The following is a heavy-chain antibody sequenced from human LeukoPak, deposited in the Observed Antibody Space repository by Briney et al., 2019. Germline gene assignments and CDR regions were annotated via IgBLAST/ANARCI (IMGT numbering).Heavy chain of an antibody. V-gene: IGHV3-53*01. CDR2: IYSGGST. CDR3: ARFFYDYGGNSGGDAFDI. D-gene: IGHD4-23*01. Sequence: PGGSLRLSCAASGFTFSSYAMSWVRQAPGKGLEWVSVIYSGGSTYYADSVKGRFTISRDNSKNTLYLQMNSLRAEDTAVYYCARFFYDYGGNSGGDAFDIWGQGTMVTVSS. J-gene: IGHJ3*02. CDR1: GFTFSSYA.